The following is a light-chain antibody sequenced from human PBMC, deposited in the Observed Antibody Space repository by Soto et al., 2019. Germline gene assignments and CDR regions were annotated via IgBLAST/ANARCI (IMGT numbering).Light chain of an antibody. CDR2: DAS. J-gene: IGKJ3*01. Sequence: AIQLTQSPSSLSASVGDRVTITCRASQGISSALAWYQQKPGKAPKLLIYDASSLESGVPSRFSGSGSGTDFTLTISSLQPEELATYYCQQFNSYPFFGPGTKVDIK. CDR1: QGISSA. V-gene: IGKV1-13*02. CDR3: QQFNSYPF.